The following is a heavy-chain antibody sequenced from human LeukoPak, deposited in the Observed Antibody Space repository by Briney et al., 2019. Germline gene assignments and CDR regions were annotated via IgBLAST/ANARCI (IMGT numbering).Heavy chain of an antibody. V-gene: IGHV1-18*01. D-gene: IGHD2-8*02. CDR2: ISAYNGNT. Sequence: ASVKVSCKASGYTFTSYGISWVRQAPGQGLEWMGWISAYNGNTNYAQKLQGRVTMTTDTSTSTAYMELRSMRSDDTAVYYCATRRPGGYCFYRGQGTLVTVSP. CDR1: GYTFTSYG. J-gene: IGHJ4*02. CDR3: ATRRPGGYCFY.